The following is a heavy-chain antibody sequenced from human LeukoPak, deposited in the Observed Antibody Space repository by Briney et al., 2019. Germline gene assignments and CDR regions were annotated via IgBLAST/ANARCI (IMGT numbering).Heavy chain of an antibody. J-gene: IGHJ3*02. CDR2: IYYSGST. CDR3: VVGDAFDI. Sequence: PSETLSLTCTVSGGSISSSSYYWGWIRQPPGKGLEWIGSIYYSGSTYYNPSLKSRVTISVDTSKNQFSLELSSVTAADTAVYYCVVGDAFDIWGQGTMVTVSS. D-gene: IGHD1-26*01. V-gene: IGHV4-39*01. CDR1: GGSISSSSYY.